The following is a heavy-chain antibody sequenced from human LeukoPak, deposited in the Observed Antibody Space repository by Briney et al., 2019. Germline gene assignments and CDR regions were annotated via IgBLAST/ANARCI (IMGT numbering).Heavy chain of an antibody. D-gene: IGHD2-8*01. CDR1: GDSISSSDYC. CDR2: LYFSGSN. J-gene: IGHJ5*02. CDR3: ARHRSHHGWFDP. V-gene: IGHV4-39*01. Sequence: SETLSLTCTVSGDSISSSDYCWSWIRQPPGRGLEFVGCLYFSGSNYYNPSLNGRVTISVDTSKNQFSLNLYSMTAADTALYFCARHRSHHGWFDPWGQGTLVTVPS.